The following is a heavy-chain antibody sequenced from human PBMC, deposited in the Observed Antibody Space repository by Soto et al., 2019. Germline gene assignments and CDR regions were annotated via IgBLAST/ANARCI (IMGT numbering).Heavy chain of an antibody. V-gene: IGHV3-49*04. J-gene: IGHJ6*02. CDR2: IRSKAYVGTT. CDR3: TRDMRQPRGYSGYELSLESRSYYYGMGV. D-gene: IGHD5-12*01. CDR1: GIPFGDYA. Sequence: PGGWLRLSCTASGIPFGDYAMTGVREAHGKGLEWPGFIRSKAYVGTTECAASVKGRFTISRDDSKSIAYLQMNSLKTEDTAVYYCTRDMRQPRGYSGYELSLESRSYYYGMGVWGQRTTVTVSS.